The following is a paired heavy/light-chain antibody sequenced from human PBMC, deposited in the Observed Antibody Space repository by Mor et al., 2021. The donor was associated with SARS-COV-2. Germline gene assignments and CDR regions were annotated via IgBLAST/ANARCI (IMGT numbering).Light chain of an antibody. CDR1: NLRSHY. CDR3: SSRDNSDNPVI. J-gene: IGLJ2*01. Sequence: SSELTQDPAVSVALGQTVRITCQGDNLRSHYTTWYQQKPGQAPILVIYYEHDRPSGIPDRFSASRSANTSSLTITGTQADDEAVYYCSSRDNSDNPVIFGGGTKLSVL. V-gene: IGLV3-19*01. CDR2: YEH.
Heavy chain of an antibody. CDR2: IYTSGSS. V-gene: IGHV4-61*02. CDR3: ARGTPSPTVTAPPAFNI. D-gene: IGHD2-21*02. Sequence: QVQLEESGPGLVKPSQTLSLTCTVSGGSITTNSFYWSWIRQPAGKGLEWIGHIYTSGSSKYSPSLKSRVTISVDKSNNQLSLKLTSVTAADTAVYYCARGTPSPTVTAPPAFNIWGQGTMVIVSS. J-gene: IGHJ3*02. CDR1: GGSITTNSFY.